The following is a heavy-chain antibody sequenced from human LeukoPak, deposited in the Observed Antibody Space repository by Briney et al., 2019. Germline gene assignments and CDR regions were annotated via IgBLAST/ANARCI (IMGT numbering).Heavy chain of an antibody. CDR3: ARGYSSSWDDAFDI. CDR1: GGSISSYY. CDR2: IYYSGST. V-gene: IGHV4-59*01. Sequence: SETLSLTCTVSGGSISSYYRSWVRQPPGKGLEWIGYIYYSGSTNYNPSLKSRVTISVDTSKNQFSLKLSSVTAADTAVYYCARGYSSSWDDAFDIWGQGTMVTVSS. D-gene: IGHD6-13*01. J-gene: IGHJ3*02.